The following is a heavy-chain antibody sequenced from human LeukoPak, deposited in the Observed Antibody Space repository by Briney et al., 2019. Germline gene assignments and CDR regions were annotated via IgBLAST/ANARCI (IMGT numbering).Heavy chain of an antibody. CDR1: GGTFSSYA. V-gene: IGHV1-69*06. J-gene: IGHJ5*02. Sequence: SVKVSCKASGGTFSSYAISWVRQAPGQGLEWMGGIIPIFGTANYAQKFQGRVTITADKSASTAYMELSSLRSEDTAVYYCAGTREYCSSTSCYEWWFDPWGQGTLVTVSS. CDR3: AGTREYCSSTSCYEWWFDP. D-gene: IGHD2-2*01. CDR2: IIPIFGTA.